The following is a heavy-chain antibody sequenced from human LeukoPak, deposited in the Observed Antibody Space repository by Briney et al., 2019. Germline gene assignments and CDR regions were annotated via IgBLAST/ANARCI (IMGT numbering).Heavy chain of an antibody. Sequence: ASVKVSCTASGYTFTSYYIHWVRQAPGQGLEWMGIINPSSGSTTSAQKFQGRVSMTRDTSASTVYMELSSLRSEDTARYYCARGHDNSGYTAHPQRYYYYYGMDVWGQGTTVTVSS. J-gene: IGHJ6*02. CDR1: GYTFTSYY. CDR3: ARGHDNSGYTAHPQRYYYYYGMDV. V-gene: IGHV1-46*01. CDR2: INPSSGST. D-gene: IGHD3-22*01.